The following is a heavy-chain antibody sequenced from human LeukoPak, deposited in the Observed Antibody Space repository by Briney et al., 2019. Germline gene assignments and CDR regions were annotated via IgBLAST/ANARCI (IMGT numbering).Heavy chain of an antibody. Sequence: ASVKVSCKASGYTFSGNYIQWVRQAPRQGLEWMGWINPNSGGTTYAQNFQGRVTMTRDTSISTAYMELNRLTSDDTAVYYCARDHCTTTGCYEDYYYGLDVWGQGTTVTVSS. J-gene: IGHJ6*02. V-gene: IGHV1-2*02. CDR3: ARDHCTTTGCYEDYYYGLDV. CDR1: GYTFSGNY. D-gene: IGHD2-2*01. CDR2: INPNSGGT.